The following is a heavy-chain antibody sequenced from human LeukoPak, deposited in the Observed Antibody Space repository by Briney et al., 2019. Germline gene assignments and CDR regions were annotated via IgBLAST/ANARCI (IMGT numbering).Heavy chain of an antibody. CDR3: AKSPSSSSWVVYYYYYYMDV. J-gene: IGHJ6*03. CDR1: GFTFSSYG. Sequence: GGSLRLSRAASGFTFSSYGMHWVRQAPGKGLEWVAFIRYDGSNKYYADSVKGRFTISRDNSKNTLYLQMNSLRAEDTAVYYCAKSPSSSSWVVYYYYYYMDVWGKGTTVTIS. CDR2: IRYDGSNK. D-gene: IGHD6-13*01. V-gene: IGHV3-30*02.